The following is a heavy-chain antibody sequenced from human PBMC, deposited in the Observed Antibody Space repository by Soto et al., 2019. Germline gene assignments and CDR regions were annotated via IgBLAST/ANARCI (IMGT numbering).Heavy chain of an antibody. CDR2: IYNSGST. CDR3: ARESDSGSYYFDY. D-gene: IGHD3-10*01. J-gene: IGHJ4*02. CDR1: GDSVSSVSYY. Sequence: TLSRTCTVSGDSVSSVSYYWSWIRQPPGKGLEWIGYIYNSGSTNYNPSLKSRVTISVDTSKNHFSLRMSSVTAADTAADYCARESDSGSYYFDYWGRGXLVTV. V-gene: IGHV4-61*03.